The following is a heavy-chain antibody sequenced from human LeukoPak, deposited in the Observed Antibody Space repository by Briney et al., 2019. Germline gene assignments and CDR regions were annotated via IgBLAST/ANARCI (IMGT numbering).Heavy chain of an antibody. CDR2: ISYDGSNK. V-gene: IGHV3-30-3*01. Sequence: PGGSLRLSCAASGFTFSSYAMHWVRQAPGKGLEWVAVISYDGSNKYYADPVKGRFTISRDNPKNTLYLQMNSLRAEDTAVYYCASLIAAAGRGGYYYGMDVWGQGTTVTVSS. CDR3: ASLIAAAGRGGYYYGMDV. D-gene: IGHD6-13*01. CDR1: GFTFSSYA. J-gene: IGHJ6*02.